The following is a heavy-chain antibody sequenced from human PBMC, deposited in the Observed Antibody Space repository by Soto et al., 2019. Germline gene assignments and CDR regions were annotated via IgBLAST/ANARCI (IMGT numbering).Heavy chain of an antibody. Sequence: SETLSLTCTVSGGSISSYYWSWIRQPPGKGLEWIGYIYYSGSTNYNPSLKSRVTISVDTSKNQFSLKLSSVTAADTAVYYCARAGTMVRGVYYYYGMDVWGQGTTVTVSS. CDR1: GGSISSYY. CDR3: ARAGTMVRGVYYYYGMDV. J-gene: IGHJ6*02. V-gene: IGHV4-59*01. CDR2: IYYSGST. D-gene: IGHD3-10*01.